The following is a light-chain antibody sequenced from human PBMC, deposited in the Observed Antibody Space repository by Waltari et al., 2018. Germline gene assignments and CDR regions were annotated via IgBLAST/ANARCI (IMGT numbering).Light chain of an antibody. V-gene: IGLV3-9*01. CDR2: RDS. CDR3: QVWDSNTAV. J-gene: IGLJ7*01. CDR1: SIASKN. Sequence: SYELTQPLSVSVALGQTARITCGGNSIASKNVHWYQQKPGQAPMLVIYRDSNRPSGGPGGFSGSNSGSTATLTISRAQAGDEADYYCQVWDSNTAVFGGGTQLTVL.